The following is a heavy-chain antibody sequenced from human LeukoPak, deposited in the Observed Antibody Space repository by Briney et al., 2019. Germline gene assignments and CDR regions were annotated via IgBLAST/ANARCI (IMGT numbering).Heavy chain of an antibody. CDR3: ARHVLGATVTPYFDY. V-gene: IGHV4-39*01. CDR1: GGSISSSSYY. J-gene: IGHJ4*02. CDR2: IYYSGST. Sequence: SETLCLTCTVSGGSISSSSYYWGWIRQPPGKGLEWIGSIYYSGSTYYNPSLKSRVTISVDTSKNQFSLKLSSVTAADTAVYYCARHVLGATVTPYFDYWGQGTLVTVSS. D-gene: IGHD4-17*01.